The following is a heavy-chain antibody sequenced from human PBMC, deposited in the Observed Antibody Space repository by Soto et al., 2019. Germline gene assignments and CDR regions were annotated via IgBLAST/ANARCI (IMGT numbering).Heavy chain of an antibody. J-gene: IGHJ6*03. D-gene: IGHD5-12*01. CDR2: TYYKSKWFN. V-gene: IGHV6-1*01. CDR1: GNMVSTNSAG. Sequence: SQALLVSWAISGNMVSTNSAGCNWVRQTPSRGLEWLGRTYYKSKWFNNYAVSVKSRITINPDTSQNQFSLQLDSVTPEDTAVYYCARGSWDDVSGHYYMDVWGKGTTVTVSS. CDR3: ARGSWDDVSGHYYMDV.